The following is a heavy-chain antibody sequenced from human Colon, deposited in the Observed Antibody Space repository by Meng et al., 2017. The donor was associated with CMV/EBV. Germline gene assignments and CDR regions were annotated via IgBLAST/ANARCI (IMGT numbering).Heavy chain of an antibody. CDR1: GFTFDDYA. V-gene: IGHV3-9*01. CDR3: AKLMGNTRVDH. Sequence: SLKISCAASGFTFDDYAMHWVRQAPGKGLEWVSGISWNSGSIGYADSVKGRFTISRDNAKNSLYLQMNSLRVEDAATYYCAKLMGNTRVDHWGQGTQVTVSS. CDR2: ISWNSGSI. D-gene: IGHD5-24*01. J-gene: IGHJ5*02.